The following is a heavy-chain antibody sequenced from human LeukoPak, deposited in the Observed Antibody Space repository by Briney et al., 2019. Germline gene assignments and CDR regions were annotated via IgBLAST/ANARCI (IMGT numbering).Heavy chain of an antibody. CDR1: GGSISSYY. CDR3: AREAISGSSWCFDY. CDR2: IYTSGST. D-gene: IGHD6-13*01. V-gene: IGHV4-4*07. J-gene: IGHJ4*02. Sequence: SETLSLTCTVSGGSISSYYWSWIRQPAGKGLEWIGRIYTSGSTNYNPSLKSRVTMSVDTSKNQFSLKLSSVTAADTAVYYCAREAISGSSWCFDYWGQGTLVTVSS.